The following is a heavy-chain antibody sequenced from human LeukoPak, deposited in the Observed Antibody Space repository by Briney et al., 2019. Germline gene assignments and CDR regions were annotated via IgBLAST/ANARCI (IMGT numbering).Heavy chain of an antibody. J-gene: IGHJ4*02. CDR3: ARGSYGRYYFDY. CDR1: GGTFSSYA. CDR2: IIPIFGTA. V-gene: IGHV1-69*05. Sequence: SSVKVSCRASGGTFSSYAISWVRQAPGQGLGWMGRIIPIFGTANYAQKFQGRVTITTDESTSTAYMELSSLRSEDTAVYYCARGSYGRYYFDYWGQGTLVTVSS. D-gene: IGHD5-18*01.